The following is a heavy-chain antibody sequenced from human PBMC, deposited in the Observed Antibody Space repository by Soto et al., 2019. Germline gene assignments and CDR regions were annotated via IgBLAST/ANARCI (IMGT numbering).Heavy chain of an antibody. V-gene: IGHV1-46*03. D-gene: IGHD3-22*01. CDR2: INPSGGGT. J-gene: IGHJ5*02. Sequence: QVQLVQSGAEVKKPGASVKVPCKASGYTFSNSYMHWVRQAPGQGLEWMGLINPSGGGTRYSQKFQGRVSMTRDTSTSTVYMELSSLRSEDTAVYYCARGGSGYSNWFDPWGQGTLVTVSS. CDR3: ARGGSGYSNWFDP. CDR1: GYTFSNSY.